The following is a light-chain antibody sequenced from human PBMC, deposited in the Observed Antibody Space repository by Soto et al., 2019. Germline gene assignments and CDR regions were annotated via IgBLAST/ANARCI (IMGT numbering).Light chain of an antibody. CDR1: QSVLHSSTNKNN. J-gene: IGKJ1*01. CDR3: QQYYIAPWT. CDR2: GAS. V-gene: IGKV4-1*01. Sequence: DIVMTQSPDSLSVSLGERATINCKSSQSVLHSSTNKNNLAWYQHKPGQPPKLLIYGASTRESGVPERFSASGSGADLTLSISSLQAEDVAVYYCQQYYIAPWTFGQGTKVDIK.